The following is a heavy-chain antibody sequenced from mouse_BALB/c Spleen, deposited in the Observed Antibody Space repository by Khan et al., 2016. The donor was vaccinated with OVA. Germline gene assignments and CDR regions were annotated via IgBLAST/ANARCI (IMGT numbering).Heavy chain of an antibody. CDR1: GFTFSNFG. Sequence: VELVVSGGGLVQPGGSRKLSCAASGFTFSNFGMHWVRQAPEKGLEWVAYISSGSNTIYYADSVKGRFTISRDNPENTLFLQMTSLRAEDTAIYYCTRRHNTYAWFAYWGQGTLVTVSA. CDR3: TRRHNTYAWFAY. CDR2: ISSGSNTI. V-gene: IGHV5-17*02. D-gene: IGHD1-1*01. J-gene: IGHJ3*01.